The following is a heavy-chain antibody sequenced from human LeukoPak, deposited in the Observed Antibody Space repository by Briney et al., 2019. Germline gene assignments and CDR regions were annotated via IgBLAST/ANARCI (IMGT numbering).Heavy chain of an antibody. J-gene: IGHJ5*02. D-gene: IGHD3-10*01. Sequence: GGSLRLSCAASGFTFSGYWMSWVRQAPGKGLEWVANIKQDGSEKSYVDSVKGRFTISRDNAKNSLYLQMNSLRAEDTAVYYCARGPPGDLDWFDPWGQGTLVTVSS. CDR3: ARGPPGDLDWFDP. CDR2: IKQDGSEK. CDR1: GFTFSGYW. V-gene: IGHV3-7*03.